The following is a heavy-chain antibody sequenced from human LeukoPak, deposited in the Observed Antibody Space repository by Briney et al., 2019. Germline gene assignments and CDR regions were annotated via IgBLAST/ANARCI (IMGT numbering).Heavy chain of an antibody. CDR3: ARDHDYGPDY. CDR1: GFTFSYHY. D-gene: IGHD4/OR15-4a*01. V-gene: IGHV1-2*02. Sequence: GASLKVSFKTSGFTFSYHYMHWLRQAPGQGLEWMGGIKPDSVATNYAQKFQGRFTMSRDMSISTVYMELTSLKSDDTAMYWCARDHDYGPDYWGQGTLVTVSA. J-gene: IGHJ4*02. CDR2: IKPDSVAT.